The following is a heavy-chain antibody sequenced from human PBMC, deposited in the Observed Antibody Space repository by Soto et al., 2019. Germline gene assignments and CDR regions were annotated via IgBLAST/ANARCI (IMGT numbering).Heavy chain of an antibody. Sequence: QVQLVQSGAEVKKPGASVKVSCKASGYTFTGYYMHWVRQAPGQGLEWMGWINPNSGGTNYAQKFQGWVTMTRDTSISTAYMELSRLRSDDTAVYYCARDKVTTGAWRYYYYGMDVWGQGTTVTVSS. V-gene: IGHV1-2*04. CDR1: GYTFTGYY. D-gene: IGHD4-17*01. CDR2: INPNSGGT. CDR3: ARDKVTTGAWRYYYYGMDV. J-gene: IGHJ6*02.